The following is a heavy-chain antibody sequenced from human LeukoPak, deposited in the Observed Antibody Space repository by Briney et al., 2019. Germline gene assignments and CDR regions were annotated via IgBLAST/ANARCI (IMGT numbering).Heavy chain of an antibody. CDR1: GGSISSGSYY. V-gene: IGHV4-61*02. D-gene: IGHD6-13*01. CDR2: IYASGST. J-gene: IGHJ6*02. CDR3: ARGVVAAAGLYYYYGMDV. Sequence: SETLSLTCTVSGGSISSGSYYWSWIRQPAGKGLEWIGRIYASGSTNYNPSLKSRVTISVDTSKNQFSLKLSSVTAADTAVYYCARGVVAAAGLYYYYGMDVWGQGTTVTVSS.